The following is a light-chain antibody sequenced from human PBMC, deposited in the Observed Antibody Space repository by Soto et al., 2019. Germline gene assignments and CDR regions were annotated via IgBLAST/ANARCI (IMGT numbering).Light chain of an antibody. J-gene: IGKJ1*01. Sequence: GWTQSKGTLSLSPGERATLSCRASQSFSNNYLAWYQQKPGQAPRLLIYGASNRATGIPDRFSGSGSGTDFTLTISRLEPEDFAVYYCQQYGSSGTFGQGSKV. CDR2: GAS. CDR3: QQYGSSGT. V-gene: IGKV3-20*01. CDR1: QSFSNNY.